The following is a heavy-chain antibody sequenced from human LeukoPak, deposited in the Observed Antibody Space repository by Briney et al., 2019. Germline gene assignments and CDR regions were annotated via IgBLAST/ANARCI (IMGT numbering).Heavy chain of an antibody. CDR3: ARSWGTYYDILTGYYRYNWFDP. J-gene: IGHJ5*02. CDR2: ISSSSSYI. V-gene: IGHV3-21*01. Sequence: GGSLRLSCAASGFTFSSYSMNWVRQAPGKGLEWVSSISSSSSYIYYADSVKGRFTISRDNAKNSLYLQMNSLRAEDTAVYYCARSWGTYYDILTGYYRYNWFDPWGQGTLVTVSS. CDR1: GFTFSSYS. D-gene: IGHD3-9*01.